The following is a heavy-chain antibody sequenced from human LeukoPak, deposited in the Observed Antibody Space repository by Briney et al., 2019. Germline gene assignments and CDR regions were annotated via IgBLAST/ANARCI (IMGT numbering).Heavy chain of an antibody. CDR3: ASSSDAFDI. D-gene: IGHD6-6*01. CDR1: GFTFSSYT. J-gene: IGHJ3*02. Sequence: GGSLRLSCAASGFTFSSYTMNWVRQAPGKGLEWVSSIHESGGYIYYADSVKGRFTISRDNAEKSLYLQMDSLRAEDTAVYYCASSSDAFDIWGQGTMVTVPS. V-gene: IGHV3-21*01. CDR2: IHESGGYI.